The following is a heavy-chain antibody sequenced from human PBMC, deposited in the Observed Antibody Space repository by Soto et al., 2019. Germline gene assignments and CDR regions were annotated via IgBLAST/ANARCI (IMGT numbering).Heavy chain of an antibody. CDR2: ISYDGSNK. CDR3: AREAYGSGSYYDRLYYYYYYGMDV. CDR1: GFTLSSYA. V-gene: IGHV3-30-3*01. D-gene: IGHD3-10*01. J-gene: IGHJ6*02. Sequence: GRSLRLSCAASGFTLSSYAMHWVRQAPGKGLEWVAVISYDGSNKYYADSVKGRFTISRDNSKNTLYLQMNSLRAEDTAVYYCAREAYGSGSYYDRLYYYYYYGMDVWGQGTTVTVSS.